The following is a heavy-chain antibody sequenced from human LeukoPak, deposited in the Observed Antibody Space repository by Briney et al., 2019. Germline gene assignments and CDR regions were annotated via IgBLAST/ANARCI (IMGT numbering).Heavy chain of an antibody. V-gene: IGHV3-48*04. CDR2: ISSSGSTI. Sequence: GGSLRLSCAASGVTFSGSGVHWVRQAPGKGLEWVSYISSSGSTIYYADSVKGRFTISRDNAKNSLYLQMNSLRAEDTAVYYCARGTTVVTFDYWGQGTLVTVSS. J-gene: IGHJ4*02. CDR3: ARGTTVVTFDY. D-gene: IGHD4-23*01. CDR1: GVTFSGSG.